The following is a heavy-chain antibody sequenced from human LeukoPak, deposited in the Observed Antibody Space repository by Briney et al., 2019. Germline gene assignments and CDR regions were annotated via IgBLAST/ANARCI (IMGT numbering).Heavy chain of an antibody. Sequence: SETLSLTCTVSSGSISSYYYWGWIRPPPGKGLEWIGNIYFSGSTYYNPSLKSRVTISVDTSKNQFSLKLSSVTAADTAVYYCARCGQLWSRLDVWGKGTTVTVSS. CDR2: IYFSGST. CDR1: SGSISSYYY. D-gene: IGHD5-18*01. J-gene: IGHJ6*04. CDR3: ARCGQLWSRLDV. V-gene: IGHV4-39*07.